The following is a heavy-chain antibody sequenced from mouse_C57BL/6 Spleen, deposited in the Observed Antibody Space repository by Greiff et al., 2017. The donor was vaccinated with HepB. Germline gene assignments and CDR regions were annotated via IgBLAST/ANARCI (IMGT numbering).Heavy chain of an antibody. J-gene: IGHJ4*01. CDR2: ISSGSSTI. Sequence: EVTLVESGGGLVKPGGSLKLSCAASGFTFSDYGMHWVRQAPEKGLEWVAYISSGSSTIYYADTVKGRFTISRDNAKNTLFLQMTSRRSEDTAMYYCARPQDDGYYAGAMDYWGQGTSVTVSS. V-gene: IGHV5-17*01. CDR1: GFTFSDYG. CDR3: ARPQDDGYYAGAMDY. D-gene: IGHD2-3*01.